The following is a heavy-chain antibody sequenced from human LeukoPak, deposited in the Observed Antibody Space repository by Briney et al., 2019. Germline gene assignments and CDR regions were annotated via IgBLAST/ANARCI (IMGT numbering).Heavy chain of an antibody. J-gene: IGHJ4*02. CDR3: ARDAGDWTKVDY. Sequence: ASVKVSCKASGYTFTGYYMHWVRQAHGQGREWMGRINPNSGGTNYAQKFQGRVTMTRDTSISTAYMELSRLRSDDTAVYYCARDAGDWTKVDYWGQGTLVTVSS. D-gene: IGHD3/OR15-3a*01. CDR2: INPNSGGT. V-gene: IGHV1-2*06. CDR1: GYTFTGYY.